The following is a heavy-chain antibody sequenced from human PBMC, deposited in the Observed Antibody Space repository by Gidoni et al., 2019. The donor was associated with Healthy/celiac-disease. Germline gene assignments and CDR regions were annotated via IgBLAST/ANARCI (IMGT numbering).Heavy chain of an antibody. Sequence: QVQLQESGPGLVKPSETLSLTCTVSGGSISSYYWSWIRQPPGKGLEWIGYIYYSGSTNYNPSLKSRVTISVDTSKNQFSLKLSSVTAADTAVYYCARMRSGYSVTDAFDIWGQGTMVTVSS. J-gene: IGHJ3*02. CDR3: ARMRSGYSVTDAFDI. CDR1: GGSISSYY. V-gene: IGHV4-59*01. D-gene: IGHD5-12*01. CDR2: IYYSGST.